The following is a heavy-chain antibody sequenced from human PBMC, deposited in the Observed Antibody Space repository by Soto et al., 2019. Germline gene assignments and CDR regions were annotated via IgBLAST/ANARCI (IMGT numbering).Heavy chain of an antibody. CDR1: GYTFTSYA. J-gene: IGHJ4*02. CDR3: ARDRAIGWLRLYYFDY. Sequence: ASVKVSCKASGYTFTSYAMHWVRQAPGQRLEWMGWINAGNGNTKYSQKFQGRVTITRDTSASTAYIELSSLRSEDTAVYYCARDRAIGWLRLYYFDYWGQGTLVTVSS. CDR2: INAGNGNT. D-gene: IGHD5-12*01. V-gene: IGHV1-3*01.